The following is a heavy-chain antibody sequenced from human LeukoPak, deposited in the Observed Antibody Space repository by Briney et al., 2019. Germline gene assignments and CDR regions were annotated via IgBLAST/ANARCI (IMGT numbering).Heavy chain of an antibody. Sequence: GGSLRLSCAASGFTFSNYDMNWVRQAPGKGRGWGALIRYDGSNAYYADSVKGRFTVSRDNSKNTLYMQMNSLRPEDTAMYYCAKDTSRTTFGVVQNWFDPWGQGTLVTVSS. CDR3: AKDTSRTTFGVVQNWFDP. V-gene: IGHV3-30*02. J-gene: IGHJ5*02. D-gene: IGHD3-3*01. CDR2: IRYDGSNA. CDR1: GFTFSNYD.